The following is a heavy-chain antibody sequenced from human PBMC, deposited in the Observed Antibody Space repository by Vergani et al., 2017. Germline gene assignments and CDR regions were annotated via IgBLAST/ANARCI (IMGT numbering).Heavy chain of an antibody. V-gene: IGHV4-61*02. CDR1: GVSMQSGRFY. CDR3: ARGETRTDWFDP. Sequence: QVQLHESGPGLVKPSETLSLICSVSGVSMQSGRFYWIWLRQTAERRLEWMGRFYPSGTTNYNPPLNGRVTIFVDKSKNLLSLMLNSVTAADPAVYYCARGETRTDWFDPWGQGTLVTVSS. J-gene: IGHJ5*02. D-gene: IGHD3/OR15-3a*01. CDR2: FYPSGTT.